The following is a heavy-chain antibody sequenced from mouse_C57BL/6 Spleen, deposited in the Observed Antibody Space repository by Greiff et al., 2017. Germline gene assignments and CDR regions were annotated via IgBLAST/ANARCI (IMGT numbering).Heavy chain of an antibody. V-gene: IGHV1-55*01. J-gene: IGHJ3*01. Sequence: QVQLQQPGAELVKPGASVKMSCRASGYTFTSYWITWVKQRPGQGLEWIGDIYPGSGSTNYNEKFKSKATLAVDTSSSTAYMQLSSLTSEDSAVYYCARERLTGNCEAYWGQGTLVTVSA. CDR1: GYTFTSYW. CDR3: ARERLTGNCEAY. CDR2: IYPGSGST. D-gene: IGHD4-1*01.